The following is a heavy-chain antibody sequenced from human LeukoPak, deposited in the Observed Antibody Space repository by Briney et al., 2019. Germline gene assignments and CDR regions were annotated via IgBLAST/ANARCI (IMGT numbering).Heavy chain of an antibody. V-gene: IGHV3-30-3*01. Sequence: GGSLRLSCAASGVTFSSYAMHCVRQAPGKGLEWVGVISYDGSNKYYADSVRGGSTMSRDNYKNTLYLQMNILTAEDTAVYYCARYHHPNIVLVPASIAHWGQGTLVTVSS. D-gene: IGHD2-2*01. J-gene: IGHJ4*01. CDR2: ISYDGSNK. CDR1: GVTFSSYA. CDR3: ARYHHPNIVLVPASIAH.